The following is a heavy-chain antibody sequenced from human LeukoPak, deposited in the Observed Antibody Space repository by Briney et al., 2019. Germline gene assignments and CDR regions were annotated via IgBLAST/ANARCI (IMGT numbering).Heavy chain of an antibody. CDR2: INHSGST. CDR3: ARGSKWELPDY. D-gene: IGHD1-26*01. CDR1: GGSFSGYY. V-gene: IGHV4-34*01. Sequence: SETLSLTCAVYGGSFSGYYWSWIRQPPGKGLEWIGEINHSGSTNYNPSLKSRVTISVDTSKNQFSLKLSSVTAADTAVYYCARGSKWELPDYWGQGTLVTVSS. J-gene: IGHJ4*02.